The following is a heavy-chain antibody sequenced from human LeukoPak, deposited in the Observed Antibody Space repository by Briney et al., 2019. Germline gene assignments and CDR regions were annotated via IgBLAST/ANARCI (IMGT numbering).Heavy chain of an antibody. CDR3: ARDTYYYGSGSYYKSVVSWFDP. J-gene: IGHJ5*02. CDR1: GGSFSGYY. CDR2: INHSGST. V-gene: IGHV4-34*01. Sequence: SETLSLTCAVYGGSFSGYYWSWIRQPPGKGLEWIGEINHSGSTNYNPSLKSRVTISVDTSKNQFSLKLSSVTAADTAVYYCARDTYYYGSGSYYKSVVSWFDPWGQGTLVTVSS. D-gene: IGHD3-10*01.